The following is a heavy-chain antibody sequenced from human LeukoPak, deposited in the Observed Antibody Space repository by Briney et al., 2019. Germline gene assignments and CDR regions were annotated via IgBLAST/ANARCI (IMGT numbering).Heavy chain of an antibody. CDR1: GGSISSSSYH. V-gene: IGHV4-39*01. Sequence: MSSETLCLTCTVSGGSISSSSYHWGWIRQSPGEGLQWITSMSYSGATHYNPSLQSRVTISVDTPENQLALKLYSVTAADTAVYYCARHCREVLVVSVARGDYFDYLGQGTLVTVSA. D-gene: IGHD2-15*01. CDR3: ARHCREVLVVSVARGDYFDY. J-gene: IGHJ4*02. CDR2: MSYSGAT.